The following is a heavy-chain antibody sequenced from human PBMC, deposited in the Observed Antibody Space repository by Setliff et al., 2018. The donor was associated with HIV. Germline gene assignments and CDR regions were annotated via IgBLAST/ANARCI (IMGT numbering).Heavy chain of an antibody. Sequence: GASVKVSCKASGGTFSSYAISWVRQAPGQGLEWMGRIIPIFGTANYAQKFQGRVTITADKSTSTAYMELGSLRSEDTAVYYCARRAAGGSSPNDYMDVWGKGTTVTVSS. V-gene: IGHV1-69*06. CDR2: IIPIFGTA. CDR3: ARRAAGGSSPNDYMDV. D-gene: IGHD6-6*01. CDR1: GGTFSSYA. J-gene: IGHJ6*03.